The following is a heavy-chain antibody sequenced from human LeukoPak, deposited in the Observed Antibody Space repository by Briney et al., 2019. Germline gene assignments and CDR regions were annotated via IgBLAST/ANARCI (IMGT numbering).Heavy chain of an antibody. J-gene: IGHJ4*02. D-gene: IGHD3-9*01. V-gene: IGHV1-18*01. CDR3: ARDQAGGRTIN. Sequence: ASVKVSCKASGGTFSSYAISWVRQAPGQGLEWMGWISAYNGNTNYAQKLQGRVTMTTDTSTSTAYMELRSLRSDDTAVYYCARDQAGGRTINWGQGTLVTVSS. CDR1: GGTFSSYA. CDR2: ISAYNGNT.